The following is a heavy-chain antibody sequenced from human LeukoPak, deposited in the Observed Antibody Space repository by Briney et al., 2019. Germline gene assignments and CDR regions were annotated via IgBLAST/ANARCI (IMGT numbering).Heavy chain of an antibody. CDR1: GFTFSSFC. J-gene: IGHJ4*02. CDR3: AKDGGLWVSAHWGDS. V-gene: IGHV3-23*01. Sequence: GGSLRLSCAASGFTFSSFCMTWVRQAPGKGLEWISTISARSGSTYYAGSVKGRFTVSRDNSKNTLFLQMNSLRAEDTAVYYCAKDGGLWVSAHWGDSWGRGTLVTVSS. D-gene: IGHD7-27*01. CDR2: ISARSGST.